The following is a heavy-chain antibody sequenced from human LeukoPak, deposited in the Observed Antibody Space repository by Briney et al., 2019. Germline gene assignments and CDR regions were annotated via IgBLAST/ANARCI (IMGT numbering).Heavy chain of an antibody. V-gene: IGHV4-39*07. D-gene: IGHD3-10*01. Sequence: SETLSLTCTVSGGSISSSSYYWGWIRQPPGKGLEWIGSIYYSGSTYYNPSLKSRVTISVDTSKNQFSLKLSPVTAADTAVYYCARDYGITMVRGVIGWFDPWGQGTLVTVSS. CDR3: ARDYGITMVRGVIGWFDP. J-gene: IGHJ5*02. CDR2: IYYSGST. CDR1: GGSISSSSYY.